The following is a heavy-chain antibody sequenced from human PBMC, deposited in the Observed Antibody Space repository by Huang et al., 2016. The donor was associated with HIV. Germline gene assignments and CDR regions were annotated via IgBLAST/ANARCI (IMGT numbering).Heavy chain of an antibody. Sequence: EVQLVESGGGLVQPGGSLRLSCVVSGFVFSDYGTNWVRQAPGKGLEWVASISSEGNYIYYSDSVKGRFTIARDNAKNSLSLQINILEAEDTAVYYCARVDLVANMMVVDCWGQGTLVTV. CDR3: ARVDLVANMMVVDC. D-gene: IGHD2-15*01. CDR2: ISSEGNYI. J-gene: IGHJ4*02. CDR1: GFVFSDYG. V-gene: IGHV3-21*01.